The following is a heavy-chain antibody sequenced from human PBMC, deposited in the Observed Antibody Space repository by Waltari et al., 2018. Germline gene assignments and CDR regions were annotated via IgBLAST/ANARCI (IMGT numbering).Heavy chain of an antibody. J-gene: IGHJ4*02. CDR3: VSGSGRTFDY. V-gene: IGHV2-5*05. D-gene: IGHD3-10*01. Sequence: QITLKESGPTLVRPTQTLTLTCTFSGFSLNTPGVGVGWVRQPPGKALEWLALLYWDDTQRYGPTLKSGLTITKDTSMNQVVLTMTNMDPVDTATYYCVSGSGRTFDYWGQGILVTVSS. CDR1: GFSLNTPGVG. CDR2: LYWDDTQ.